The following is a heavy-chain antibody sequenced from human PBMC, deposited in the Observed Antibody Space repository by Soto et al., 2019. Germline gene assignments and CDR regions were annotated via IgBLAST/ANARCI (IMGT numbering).Heavy chain of an antibody. CDR2: IYYSGST. D-gene: IGHD6-13*01. J-gene: IGHJ4*02. CDR3: ARQDAIGTSWFCGY. V-gene: IGHV4-39*01. Sequence: QLQLQESGPGLVKPSETLSLTCTVSGGSISSTTYYWVWIRQPPGKGLEWIGGIYYSGSTYYNPSLSSRVTIYVDTAQNQFSLKLSSVTVADTAVYYCARQDAIGTSWFCGYWGQGALVTVSS. CDR1: GGSISSTTYY.